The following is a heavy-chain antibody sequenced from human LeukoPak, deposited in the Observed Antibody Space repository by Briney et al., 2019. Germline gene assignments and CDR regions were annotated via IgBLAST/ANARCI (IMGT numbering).Heavy chain of an antibody. CDR2: IYTSGST. V-gene: IGHV4-61*02. CDR3: ARADYYDSSGQSFDS. CDR1: GGSISSGSYY. J-gene: IGHJ4*02. Sequence: PETLSLTCTVSGGSISSGSYYWSWIRQPAGKGLEWIGRIYTSGSTNYNPSLKSPVTISGDTSKNQFSLKLSSVTAADTAVYYCARADYYDSSGQSFDSWGQGTLVTVSS. D-gene: IGHD3-22*01.